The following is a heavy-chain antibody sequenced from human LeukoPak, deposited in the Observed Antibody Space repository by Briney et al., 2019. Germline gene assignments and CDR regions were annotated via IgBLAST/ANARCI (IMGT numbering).Heavy chain of an antibody. D-gene: IGHD5-12*01. CDR3: ARVGYDSYGMDV. Sequence: NPSETLSLTCAVYGGSFSGYYWSWIRQHPGKGLEWIGYIYYSGSTYYNPSLKSRVTISVDTSKNQFSLKLSSVTAADTAVYYCARVGYDSYGMDVWGQGTTVTVSS. V-gene: IGHV4-31*11. CDR2: IYYSGST. CDR1: GGSFSGYY. J-gene: IGHJ6*02.